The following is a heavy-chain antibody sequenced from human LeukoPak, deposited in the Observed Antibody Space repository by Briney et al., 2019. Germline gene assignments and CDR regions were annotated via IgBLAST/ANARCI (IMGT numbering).Heavy chain of an antibody. J-gene: IGHJ4*02. CDR1: GFTFINYA. V-gene: IGHV3-23*01. D-gene: IGHD3-22*01. CDR2: MSGGGANI. CDR3: AKGAQSSAYSAIDY. Sequence: GGSLRLSCAASGFTFINYAMTWVRQAPGKGLEWVSGMSGGGANIYYAASVKGRSTISSDNSNNTFYLQMSSLRGDDTAVCYCAKGAQSSAYSAIDYWGQGTLVTVSS.